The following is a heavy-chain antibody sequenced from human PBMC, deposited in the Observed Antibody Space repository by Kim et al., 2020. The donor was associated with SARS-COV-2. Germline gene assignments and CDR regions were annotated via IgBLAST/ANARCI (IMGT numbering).Heavy chain of an antibody. D-gene: IGHD3-10*01. V-gene: IGHV3-23*03. Sequence: YADSVKGRLPSSRDNSKNMLYLQMNSLRAEDTAVDYCAKAGGSGSYSFDYWGQGTLVTVSS. CDR3: AKAGGSGSYSFDY. J-gene: IGHJ4*02.